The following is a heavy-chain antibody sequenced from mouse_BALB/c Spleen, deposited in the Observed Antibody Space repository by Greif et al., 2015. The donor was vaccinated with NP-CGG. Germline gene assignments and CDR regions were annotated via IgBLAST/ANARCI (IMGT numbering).Heavy chain of an antibody. CDR1: GYTFTSYW. Sequence: QVQLQQSGAELAKPGASVKMSCKASGYTFTSYWMHWVKQRPGQGLEWIGYINPSTGYTEYNQKFKDKATLTADKSSSTAYMQLSSLTSEDSAVYYCARKGTTVVDYFDYWCQGTTLTVSS. CDR3: ARKGTTVVDYFDY. CDR2: INPSTGYT. J-gene: IGHJ2*01. V-gene: IGHV1-7*01. D-gene: IGHD1-1*01.